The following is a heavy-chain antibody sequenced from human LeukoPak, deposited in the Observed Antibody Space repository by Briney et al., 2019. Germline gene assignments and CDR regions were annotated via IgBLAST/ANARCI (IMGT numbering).Heavy chain of an antibody. Sequence: GGSLRLSCAASGFTFDDYAMHWVRQAPGKGLEWVSGISWNSGSIGYADSVKGRFTISRDNAKNSLYLQMNSLRAEDMALYYCAKGAQYYDFWSGSLDYWGQGTLVTVSS. J-gene: IGHJ4*02. V-gene: IGHV3-9*03. CDR1: GFTFDDYA. CDR2: ISWNSGSI. D-gene: IGHD3-3*01. CDR3: AKGAQYYDFWSGSLDY.